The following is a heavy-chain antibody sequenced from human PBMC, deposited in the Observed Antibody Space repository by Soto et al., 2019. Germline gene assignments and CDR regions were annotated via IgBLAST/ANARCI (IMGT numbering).Heavy chain of an antibody. D-gene: IGHD2-8*01. CDR3: ARQSSYQRRNGDDAFDI. CDR1: GYTFTKYG. CDR2: ISTYNGDA. Sequence: ASVKVSCKASGYTFTKYGISWLRQAPGQGLEWMGWISTYNGDANYGHKLQGRVTMTTDTSTNTAHMELRSLRSDDTAVYYCARQSSYQRRNGDDAFDIWGQGTMVTVSS. V-gene: IGHV1-18*01. J-gene: IGHJ3*02.